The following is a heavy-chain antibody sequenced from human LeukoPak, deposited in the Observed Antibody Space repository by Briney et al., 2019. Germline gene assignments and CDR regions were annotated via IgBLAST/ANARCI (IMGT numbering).Heavy chain of an antibody. CDR1: GFTFSSYE. V-gene: IGHV3-23*01. CDR2: ISGSGSGGST. D-gene: IGHD5-24*01. CDR3: AKSGYNRFDY. Sequence: PGGSLRLSCAASGFTFSSYEMNWVRQAPGKGLEWVSNISGSGSGGSTYYADSAKGRFTISRDNSKNTLYLQMNSLRAEDTAVYYCAKSGYNRFDYWGQGTLVTVSS. J-gene: IGHJ4*02.